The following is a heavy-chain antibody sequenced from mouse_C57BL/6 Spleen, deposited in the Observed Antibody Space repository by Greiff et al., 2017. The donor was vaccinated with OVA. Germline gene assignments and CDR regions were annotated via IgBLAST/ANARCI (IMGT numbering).Heavy chain of an antibody. V-gene: IGHV5-9-1*02. CDR1: GFTFSSYA. D-gene: IGHD2-1*01. CDR3: TRVFYYGNLYYFDY. J-gene: IGHJ2*01. Sequence: EVHLVESGEGLVKPGGSLKLSCAASGFTFSSYAMSWVRQTPEKRLEWVAYISSGGDYIYYADTVKGRFTISRDNARNTLYLQMSSLKSEDTAMYYCTRVFYYGNLYYFDYWGQGTTLTVSS. CDR2: ISSGGDYI.